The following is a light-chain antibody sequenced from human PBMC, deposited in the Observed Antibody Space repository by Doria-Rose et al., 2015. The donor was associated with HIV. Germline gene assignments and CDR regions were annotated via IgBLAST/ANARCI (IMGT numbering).Light chain of an antibody. J-gene: IGKJ2*01. V-gene: IGKV3-15*01. CDR1: QGNGSD. Sequence: LTQPPATLSVSPGVRATLSCRASQGNGSDVDWYQQKPGQAPRLLIYRASIRATGIPPRFTGGGSGTEFTLTISSLQSEDFAVYFCQQYSQWPPYTFGQGTKLEVK. CDR3: QQYSQWPPYT. CDR2: RAS.